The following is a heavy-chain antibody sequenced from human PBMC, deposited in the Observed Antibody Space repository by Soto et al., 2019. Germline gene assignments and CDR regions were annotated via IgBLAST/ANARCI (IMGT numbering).Heavy chain of an antibody. Sequence: GPSVKVSCKASGYTFTGSYMHWVRQAPGQGLEWMGWVNPNTGGTNYAQKFQGRVTMTRDTSISTAYMELSRLSSDDTAVFYCAKGGYSSSSPSDYWGQGTLVTVSS. CDR1: GYTFTGSY. V-gene: IGHV1-2*02. J-gene: IGHJ4*02. D-gene: IGHD6-6*01. CDR2: VNPNTGGT. CDR3: AKGGYSSSSPSDY.